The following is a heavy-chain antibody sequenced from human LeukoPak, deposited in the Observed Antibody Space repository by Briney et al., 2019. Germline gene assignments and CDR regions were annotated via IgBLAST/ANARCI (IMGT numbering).Heavy chain of an antibody. CDR3: AKMVHTEQWLVPFDY. Sequence: GGSLRLSCAASGFTFSGYWMHWVRQAPGKGLEWVSTISGSGGSTYYADSVKGRFTISRDNSKNTLYLQMNSLRAEDTAVYYCAKMVHTEQWLVPFDYWGQGTLVTVSS. CDR2: ISGSGGST. J-gene: IGHJ4*02. CDR1: GFTFSGYW. V-gene: IGHV3-23*01. D-gene: IGHD6-19*01.